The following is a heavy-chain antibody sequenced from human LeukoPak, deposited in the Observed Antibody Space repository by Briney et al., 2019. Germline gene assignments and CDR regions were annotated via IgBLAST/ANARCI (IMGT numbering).Heavy chain of an antibody. D-gene: IGHD3-22*01. V-gene: IGHV4-34*01. J-gene: IGHJ5*01. CDR1: GGSFDHYY. CDR3: ARGVTKIEVVSTYPPEKRVNKWFDP. CDR2: IYPTGST. Sequence: SETLSLTCGVNGGSFDHYYWTWIRQPPGKGLEWIGEIYPTGSTNYNPSLNSRVTISLDTSDHHFSLRLTSVTAADTAIYYCARGVTKIEVVSTYPPEKRVNKWFDPWSQGTLVTVSS.